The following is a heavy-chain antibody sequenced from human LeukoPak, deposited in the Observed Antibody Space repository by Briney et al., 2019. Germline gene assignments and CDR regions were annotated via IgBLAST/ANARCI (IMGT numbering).Heavy chain of an antibody. V-gene: IGHV4-39*07. D-gene: IGHD6-13*01. J-gene: IGHJ4*02. Sequence: KPSETLSLTCTVSGGSISGSSYYWGWIRQPPGKGLEWIGSIYYSGSTNYNPSLKSRVTISVDTSKNQFSLKLSSVTAADTAVYYCARVAGLEFIAAAGTWWRRVVYFDYWGQGTLVTVSS. CDR3: ARVAGLEFIAAAGTWWRRVVYFDY. CDR2: IYYSGST. CDR1: GGSISGSSYY.